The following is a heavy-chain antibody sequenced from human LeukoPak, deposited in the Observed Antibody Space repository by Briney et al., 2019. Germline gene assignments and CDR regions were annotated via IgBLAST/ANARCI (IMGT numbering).Heavy chain of an antibody. Sequence: GGSLRLSCAASGFIFSSYAMTWVRQAPGKGLEWVSSISSSGNSPYYADSVKGRFIISRDNSKNTVNLEMNSLRAEDTAVYYCARVRSSWYYFDYWGQGTLVTVSS. CDR1: GFIFSSYA. J-gene: IGHJ4*02. D-gene: IGHD6-13*01. V-gene: IGHV3-23*01. CDR2: ISSSGNSP. CDR3: ARVRSSWYYFDY.